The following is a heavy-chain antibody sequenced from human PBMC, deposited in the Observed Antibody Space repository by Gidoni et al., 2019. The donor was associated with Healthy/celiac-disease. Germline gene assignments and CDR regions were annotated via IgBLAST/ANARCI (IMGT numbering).Heavy chain of an antibody. D-gene: IGHD3-16*01. CDR1: GFTFSNAW. J-gene: IGHJ4*02. V-gene: IGHV3-15*01. Sequence: SGFTFSNAWMSWVRQAPGKGLEWVGRIKSKTDGGTTDYAAPVKGRFTISRDDSKNTLYLQMNSLKTEDTAVYYCTTWALRHYGRGSNFDYWGQGTLVTVSS. CDR2: IKSKTDGGTT. CDR3: TTWALRHYGRGSNFDY.